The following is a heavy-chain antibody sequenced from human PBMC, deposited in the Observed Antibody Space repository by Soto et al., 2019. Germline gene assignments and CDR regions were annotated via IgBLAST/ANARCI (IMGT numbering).Heavy chain of an antibody. Sequence: VQLVQSGAEVKKPGSSVKVSCKASGGTFSSYAISWVRQAPGQGLEWMGGIIPIFGTANYAQKFQGRVTITADESTSTDYMELSSLRSEDTAVYYCARASQKGVPAAGSEAHAFDIWGQGTMVTVSS. CDR2: IIPIFGTA. D-gene: IGHD2-2*01. CDR3: ARASQKGVPAAGSEAHAFDI. CDR1: GGTFSSYA. V-gene: IGHV1-69*01. J-gene: IGHJ3*02.